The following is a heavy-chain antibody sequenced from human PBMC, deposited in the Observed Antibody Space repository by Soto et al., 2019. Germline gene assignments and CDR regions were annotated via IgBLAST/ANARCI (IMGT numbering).Heavy chain of an antibody. D-gene: IGHD6-6*01. J-gene: IGHJ6*02. CDR3: ARNHINNSIAAPPIYYYYYYGMDV. CDR2: IWYDGSNK. V-gene: IGHV3-33*01. CDR1: GFTFSSYG. Sequence: GGSLRLSCAASGFTFSSYGMHWVRQAPGKGLEWVAVIWYDGSNKYYADSVKGRFTISRDNSKNTLYLQMNSLRAEDTAVYYCARNHINNSIAAPPIYYYYYYGMDVWGQGTTVTVSS.